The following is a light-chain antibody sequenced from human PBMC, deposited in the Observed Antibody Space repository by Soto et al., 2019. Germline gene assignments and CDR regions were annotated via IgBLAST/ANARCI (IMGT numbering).Light chain of an antibody. V-gene: IGKV3-20*01. CDR1: QSISSVY. CDR2: GAS. J-gene: IGKJ4*01. CDR3: QQYQTSLA. Sequence: IVLTQAPGTLSLSPGKRATLSCSASQSISSVYVAWYQQKPGPAPRLLIYGASNRATGIPARFSGRGSGKDFTLTISSLEPEDFAVYFCQQYQTSLAFGGGTTVEL.